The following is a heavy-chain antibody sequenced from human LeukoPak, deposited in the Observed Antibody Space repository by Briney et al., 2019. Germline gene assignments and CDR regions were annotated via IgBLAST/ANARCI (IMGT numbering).Heavy chain of an antibody. V-gene: IGHV1-2*02. CDR1: GYTFAGYY. CDR3: ARDNSVEDTAWWFDP. CDR2: INPNSGGT. D-gene: IGHD4-23*01. Sequence: ASVKVSCKASGYTFAGYYMHWVRQAPGQGLEWMGWINPNSGGTNYAQKFQGRVTMTRDTSISTAYMELSRLRSEDTAVYYCARDNSVEDTAWWFDPWGQGTLVTVSS. J-gene: IGHJ5*02.